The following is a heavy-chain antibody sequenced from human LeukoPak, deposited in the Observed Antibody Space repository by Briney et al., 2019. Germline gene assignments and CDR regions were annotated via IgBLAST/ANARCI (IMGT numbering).Heavy chain of an antibody. V-gene: IGHV4-39*07. CDR3: AREGIAVAAPYNWFDP. Sequence: SETLSLTCTVSGGSISSSSYYWGWIRQPPGKGLEWIGSIYYSGSTYYNPSLKSRVTISVDTSKNQFSLKLSSVTAADTAVYYCAREGIAVAAPYNWFDPWGQGTLVTVSS. D-gene: IGHD6-19*01. J-gene: IGHJ5*02. CDR2: IYYSGST. CDR1: GGSISSSSYY.